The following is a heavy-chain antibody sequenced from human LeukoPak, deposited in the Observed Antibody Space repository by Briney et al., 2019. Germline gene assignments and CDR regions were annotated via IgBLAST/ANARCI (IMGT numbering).Heavy chain of an antibody. V-gene: IGHV3-74*01. CDR1: GFTFSFYW. J-gene: IGHJ4*02. CDR3: ARGGSPSDY. D-gene: IGHD3-16*01. CDR2: IHLDGRTT. Sequence: PGGSLRLSCAASGFTFSFYWMHWVRQRPGKGLVWVSRIHLDGRTTNYADSVKGRFTISRDNAKNTLSLEMNSLRPEDTAVYYCARGGSPSDYWGQGTLVSVSS.